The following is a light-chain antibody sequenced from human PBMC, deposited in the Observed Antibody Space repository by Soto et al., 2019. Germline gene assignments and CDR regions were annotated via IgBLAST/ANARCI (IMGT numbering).Light chain of an antibody. J-gene: IGKJ1*01. Sequence: EIVLTQSPGTLSLSPGERATLSCRASQSVSSSYLAWYQQKPGQAPRLLIYDASSRATGIPDRFSGSGSGTDCTLTISRLEPEDFAVYYCQQYGSSAWTFGQGTKVEIK. CDR1: QSVSSSY. CDR3: QQYGSSAWT. V-gene: IGKV3-20*01. CDR2: DAS.